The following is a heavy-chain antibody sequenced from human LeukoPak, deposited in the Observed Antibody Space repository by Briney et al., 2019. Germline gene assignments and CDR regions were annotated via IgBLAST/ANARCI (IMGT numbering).Heavy chain of an antibody. CDR2: IYYSGST. CDR3: ARGIVGSGPQDWFDP. V-gene: IGHV4-59*01. CDR1: GGSISSYY. D-gene: IGHD2-15*01. Sequence: PSETLSLTCTVSGGSISSYYWSWIRQPPGKGLEWIGYIYYSGSTNYNPSLKSRVTISVDTSKNQFSLKLSSVTAADTAVYYCARGIVGSGPQDWFDPWGQGTLVTVSS. J-gene: IGHJ5*02.